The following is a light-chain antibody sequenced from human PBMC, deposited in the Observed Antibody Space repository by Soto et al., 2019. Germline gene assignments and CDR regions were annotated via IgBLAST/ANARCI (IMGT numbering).Light chain of an antibody. CDR1: QSVTSDY. CDR2: GAS. Sequence: EIVLTQSPGTLSLSPGERATLSCRASQSVTSDYLAWYQQKPGQAPRLLIHGASSRATGIPDRFSGSGSGTDFTLTITTLQPDDFATYYCQQYNSYSGSFGQGTKGDIK. V-gene: IGKV3-20*01. CDR3: QQYNSYSGS. J-gene: IGKJ1*01.